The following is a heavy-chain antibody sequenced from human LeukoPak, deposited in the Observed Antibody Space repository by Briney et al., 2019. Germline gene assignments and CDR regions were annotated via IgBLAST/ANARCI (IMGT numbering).Heavy chain of an antibody. V-gene: IGHV4-39*07. Sequence: PSETLSLTCTVSGDSITGYYWGWIRQPPGKGLEWIGNIYYTGNTYYNASLKSRVTMSVDTSKNQFSLKLSSVTAADTAVYYCARDRGTWNDDGFDYWGQGTLVTVSS. D-gene: IGHD1-1*01. J-gene: IGHJ4*02. CDR2: IYYTGNT. CDR3: ARDRGTWNDDGFDY. CDR1: GDSITGYY.